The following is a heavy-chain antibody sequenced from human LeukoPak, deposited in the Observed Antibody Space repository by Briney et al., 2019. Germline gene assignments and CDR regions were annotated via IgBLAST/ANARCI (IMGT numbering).Heavy chain of an antibody. D-gene: IGHD6-25*01. CDR2: IYTAGST. J-gene: IGHJ4*02. Sequence: GGSLRLSCAASGFTVSGNYMSWVLQAPGKGLEWVSVIYTAGSTYNADSVKGRFTIPRDKSKNTLYLQMNTLRAEDTAVYFCAGGNTWPGLSYWGQGTLLTVSS. CDR3: AGGNTWPGLSY. V-gene: IGHV3-53*01. CDR1: GFTVSGNY.